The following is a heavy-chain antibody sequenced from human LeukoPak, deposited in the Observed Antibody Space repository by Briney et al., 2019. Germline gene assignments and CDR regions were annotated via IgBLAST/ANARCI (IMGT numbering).Heavy chain of an antibody. Sequence: PSETLSLTCAVYGGSFSGYYWSWIRQPPGKGLEWIGEINHSGSTNYNPSLTSRVTISVDTSKNQFSLKLSSVTAADTAVYYCACYYCSGGSCYRGTNWFDPWGQGTLVTVSS. CDR1: GGSFSGYY. CDR3: ACYYCSGGSCYRGTNWFDP. CDR2: INHSGST. D-gene: IGHD2-15*01. J-gene: IGHJ5*02. V-gene: IGHV4-34*01.